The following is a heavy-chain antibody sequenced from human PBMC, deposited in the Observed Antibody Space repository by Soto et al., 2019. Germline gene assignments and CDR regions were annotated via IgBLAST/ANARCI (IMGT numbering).Heavy chain of an antibody. CDR1: GGTFSSYA. D-gene: IGHD3-22*01. J-gene: IGHJ3*02. CDR2: IIPIFGTA. Sequence: SVKVSCKASGGTFSSYAISWVRQAPGQGLEWMGGIIPIFGTANYAQKFQGRVTITADESTSTAYMELSSLRSEDTAVYYCARRGGDDSSGLDAFDIWGQGTMVTVSS. CDR3: ARRGGDDSSGLDAFDI. V-gene: IGHV1-69*13.